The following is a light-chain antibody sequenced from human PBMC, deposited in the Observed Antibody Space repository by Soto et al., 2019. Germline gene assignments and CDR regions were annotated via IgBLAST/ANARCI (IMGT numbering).Light chain of an antibody. CDR3: QQYDTSPT. CDR2: DAS. J-gene: IGKJ1*01. Sequence: EIVLTQSPGTLSLSPGERATLSCRSIQSLSSSSLAWYQQKPGQAPRLLIYDASSRATGIPDRFSGSGSGTDFTLTISRLEPEDFAVYHCQQYDTSPTFGQGTKVDIK. V-gene: IGKV3-20*01. CDR1: QSLSSSS.